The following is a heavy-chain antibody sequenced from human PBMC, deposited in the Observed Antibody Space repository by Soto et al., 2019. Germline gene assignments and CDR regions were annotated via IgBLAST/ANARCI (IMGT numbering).Heavy chain of an antibody. CDR2: ISGSGGST. Sequence: PGGSLRLSCAASGFTFSSYAMSWVRQAPGNGLERVSAISGSGGSTSYADSVKGRFTISRDNSKNTLYLQMNSLRAEDTAVYYCAKEAPSKDIVVVPAAMPLDYWGQGTLVTVSS. CDR3: AKEAPSKDIVVVPAAMPLDY. V-gene: IGHV3-23*01. D-gene: IGHD2-2*01. CDR1: GFTFSSYA. J-gene: IGHJ4*02.